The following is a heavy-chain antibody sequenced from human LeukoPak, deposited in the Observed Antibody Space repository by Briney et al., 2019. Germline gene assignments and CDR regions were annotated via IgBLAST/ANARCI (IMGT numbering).Heavy chain of an antibody. CDR1: GFTFSSYG. CDR2: IWYDGSNK. J-gene: IGHJ4*02. V-gene: IGHV3-30*02. Sequence: GGSLRLSCAASGFTFSSYGMHWVRQAPGKGLEWVAVIWYDGSNKYYADSVKGRFTISRDNSKNTLYLQMNSLRAEDTAVYYCAKDHVQLWLLDYWGQGTLVTVSS. CDR3: AKDHVQLWLLDY. D-gene: IGHD5-18*01.